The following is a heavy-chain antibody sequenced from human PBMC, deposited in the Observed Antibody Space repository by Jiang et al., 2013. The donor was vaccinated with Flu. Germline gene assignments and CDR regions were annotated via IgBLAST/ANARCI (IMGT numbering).Heavy chain of an antibody. D-gene: IGHD3-10*01. CDR3: ARRRGSDPLEI. Sequence: GPGLVKPSETLSLTCTVSGGSIRSSSFYWAWIRQPPGKGLEWIGYIYYSGSAYYNTSLRSRTTISVDMSKNQFSLNLTSVTAADTAIYYCARRRGSDPLEIWGQGTMVTVSS. CDR1: GGSIRSSSFY. V-gene: IGHV4-39*01. J-gene: IGHJ3*02. CDR2: IYYSGSA.